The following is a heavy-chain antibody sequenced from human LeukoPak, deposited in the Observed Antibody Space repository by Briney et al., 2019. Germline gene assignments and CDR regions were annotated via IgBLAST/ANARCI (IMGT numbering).Heavy chain of an antibody. Sequence: GESLKISRMGSGYSFATYWIGWGRPMSGKGLEWMGILYPSDSDTRYSQSFQGQVTISADKSISTAYLQWSSLKVSDTAMYYCARHIAAAGTHHFDCWGQGTLVTVP. CDR1: GYSFATYW. D-gene: IGHD6-13*01. CDR2: LYPSDSDT. V-gene: IGHV5-51*01. CDR3: ARHIAAAGTHHFDC. J-gene: IGHJ4*02.